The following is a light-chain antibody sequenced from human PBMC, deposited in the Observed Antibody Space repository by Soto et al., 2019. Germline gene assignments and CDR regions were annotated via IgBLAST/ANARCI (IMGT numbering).Light chain of an antibody. CDR2: KAS. CDR3: QHYASFSGT. Sequence: DIQMTQCPSTLSASVGDRVTITCRASQSISSWVAWYHLKPGKAPKILIYKASTLDTGVPSRFSGSGSRTEFTLAISSLQPDDFATYYCQHYASFSGTFGQGTKVEI. V-gene: IGKV1-5*03. CDR1: QSISSW. J-gene: IGKJ1*01.